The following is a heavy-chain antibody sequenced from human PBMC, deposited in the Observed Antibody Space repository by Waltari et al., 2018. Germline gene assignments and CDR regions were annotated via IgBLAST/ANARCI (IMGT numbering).Heavy chain of an antibody. J-gene: IGHJ5*02. CDR3: ARGGCSSTSCPRSFDP. CDR2: IYYSGST. Sequence: QVQLQESGPGLVKPSETLSLTGTVSGGSISTCYWSWSRQPTGKGLEWIGYIYYSGSTNYNPSLKSRVTISVDTSKNQFSLKLSSVTAADTAVYYCARGGCSSTSCPRSFDPWGQGTLVTVSS. D-gene: IGHD2-2*01. CDR1: GGSISTCY. V-gene: IGHV4-59*01.